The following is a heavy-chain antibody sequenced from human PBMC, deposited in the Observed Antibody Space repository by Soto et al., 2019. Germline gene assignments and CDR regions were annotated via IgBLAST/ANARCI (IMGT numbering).Heavy chain of an antibody. V-gene: IGHV4-34*01. J-gene: IGHJ4*02. CDR2: INHSGST. D-gene: IGHD1-7*01. CDR1: GGSFSGYY. Sequence: SETLSLTCAVYGGSFSGYYWSWIRQPPGKGLEWIGEINHSGSTNYNPSLKSRVTISVDTSKNQFSLKLSSVTAADTAVYYCASKPHNWNYVFDYWGQGTLVTVSS. CDR3: ASKPHNWNYVFDY.